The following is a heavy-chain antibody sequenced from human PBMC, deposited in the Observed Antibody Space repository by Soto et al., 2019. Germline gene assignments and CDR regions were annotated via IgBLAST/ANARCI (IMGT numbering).Heavy chain of an antibody. CDR1: GFTFKNYD. D-gene: IGHD2-8*02. V-gene: IGHV3-13*01. CDR2: IGAAGDK. J-gene: IGHJ6*02. CDR3: VRGVLGPGDYYYGMDV. Sequence: EVQLVESGGALVQPGGSLRLSFTASGFTFKNYDMHWVRQATGKGLEWLSGIGAAGDKYYPGAVSGGFTIHRDNARKSLYLQMSSLSAANTAVYYCVRGVLGPGDYYYGMDVWGQGTTVTVSS.